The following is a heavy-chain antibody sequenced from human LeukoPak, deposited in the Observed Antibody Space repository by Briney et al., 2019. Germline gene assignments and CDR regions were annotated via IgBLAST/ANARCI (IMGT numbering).Heavy chain of an antibody. J-gene: IGHJ6*03. Sequence: SETLSLTCTVSGGSISSSSYYWGWIRQPPGKGLEWIGSIYYSGSTYYNPSLKSRVTISVDTSKNQFSLKLSSVTAADTAVYYCARRTMVRACYMDVWGKGTTVTVSS. CDR2: IYYSGST. CDR1: GGSISSSSYY. CDR3: ARRTMVRACYMDV. D-gene: IGHD3-10*01. V-gene: IGHV4-39*01.